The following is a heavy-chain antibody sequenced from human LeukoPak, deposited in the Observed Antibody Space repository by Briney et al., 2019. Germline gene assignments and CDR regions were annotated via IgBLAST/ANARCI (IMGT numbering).Heavy chain of an antibody. J-gene: IGHJ4*02. Sequence: PSETLSLTCTVSGVSSSSSYWSWIRQPPGKGLEWIGYIFYTGDSNHNPSFKSRVSVSLDTSKDQISLKLSSVTAADTAVYYCARHRFASPLDSWGQGTLVTVSS. V-gene: IGHV4-59*08. D-gene: IGHD2-21*01. CDR3: ARHRFASPLDS. CDR1: GVSSSSSY. CDR2: IFYTGDS.